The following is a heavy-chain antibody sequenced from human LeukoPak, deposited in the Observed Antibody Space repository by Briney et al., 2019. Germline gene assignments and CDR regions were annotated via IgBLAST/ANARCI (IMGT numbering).Heavy chain of an antibody. CDR1: KFSFSSYW. D-gene: IGHD6-13*01. CDR2: INSDGSRT. Sequence: GGSLRLSCAASKFSFSSYWMHWVRQAPGKGLVWVSRINSDGSRTNYADSVKGRFTISRDNAKNTLYLQMSSLRAEDTAVYYCARARYSSSWSDYWGQGTLVTVSS. CDR3: ARARYSSSWSDY. J-gene: IGHJ4*02. V-gene: IGHV3-74*01.